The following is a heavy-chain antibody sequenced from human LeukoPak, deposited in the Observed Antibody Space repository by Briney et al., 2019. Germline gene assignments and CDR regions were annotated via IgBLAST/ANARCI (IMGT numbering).Heavy chain of an antibody. J-gene: IGHJ6*03. Sequence: GGSLRLSXAASGFTFSSYAMSWVRQAPGKGLEWVSAISGSGGSTYYADSVKGRFTISRDNSKNTLYLQMNSLRAEDTAVYYCAKNDYGDYGYYYYYMDVWGTGTTVTVSS. CDR1: GFTFSSYA. CDR3: AKNDYGDYGYYYYYMDV. D-gene: IGHD4-17*01. V-gene: IGHV3-23*01. CDR2: ISGSGGST.